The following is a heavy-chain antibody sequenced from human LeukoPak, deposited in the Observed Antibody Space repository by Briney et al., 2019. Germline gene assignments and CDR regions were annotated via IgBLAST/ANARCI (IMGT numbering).Heavy chain of an antibody. Sequence: GGSLRLSCAASGFTFSSSAMSWVRQAPGKGLEWVSAISNNGGYTYYADSVQGRFTISRDNAENSLYLQMNSLRAEDTALYYCAKDGGYGPYYFDYWGQGTLVTVSS. CDR3: AKDGGYGPYYFDY. V-gene: IGHV3-23*01. D-gene: IGHD6-25*01. CDR2: ISNNGGYT. J-gene: IGHJ4*02. CDR1: GFTFSSSA.